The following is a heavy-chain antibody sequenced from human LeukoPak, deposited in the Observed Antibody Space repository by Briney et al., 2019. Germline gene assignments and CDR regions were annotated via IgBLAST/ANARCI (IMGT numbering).Heavy chain of an antibody. J-gene: IGHJ6*03. CDR3: ARGRGGNYYYYYMDV. Sequence: PSETLSLTCTVSGGSISSSSYYWGWIRQPPGKGLEWIGSIYYSGSTYYNPSLKSRVTISVDTSKNQFSLKLSSVTAADTAVYYCARGRGGNYYYYYMDVWGKGTTVTVSS. V-gene: IGHV4-39*07. CDR2: IYYSGST. CDR1: GGSISSSSYY. D-gene: IGHD3-16*01.